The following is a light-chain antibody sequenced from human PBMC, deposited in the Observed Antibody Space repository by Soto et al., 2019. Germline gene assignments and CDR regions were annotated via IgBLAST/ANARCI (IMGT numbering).Light chain of an antibody. V-gene: IGKV3-11*01. Sequence: EIVLTQSPATLSLSPGERSTLSCRASQSVSSYLAWYQQKPGQAPRLLIYDASNRATGIPARFSGSGSGTDFTLTISRLEPEDFAVYYCQQHGDLISFGGGTKVDIK. CDR3: QQHGDLIS. CDR2: DAS. J-gene: IGKJ4*01. CDR1: QSVSSY.